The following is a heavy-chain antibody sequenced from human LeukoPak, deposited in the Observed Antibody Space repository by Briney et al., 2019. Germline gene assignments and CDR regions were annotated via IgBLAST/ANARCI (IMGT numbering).Heavy chain of an antibody. CDR3: ATAGYTSYPALDI. Sequence: ASVTVSFKVSGYTLTELSMHWVRQAPGKGLEWLGGFHPEDGVTIYAQKVEGRVTMTEDTSTDTAYMELTSLRSEDTALYFCATAGYTSYPALDIWGQGTMVTVSS. V-gene: IGHV1-24*01. J-gene: IGHJ3*02. CDR2: FHPEDGVT. CDR1: GYTLTELS. D-gene: IGHD5-24*01.